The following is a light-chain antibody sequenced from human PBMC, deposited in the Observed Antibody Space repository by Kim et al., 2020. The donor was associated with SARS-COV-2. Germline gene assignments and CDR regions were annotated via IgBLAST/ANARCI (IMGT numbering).Light chain of an antibody. CDR3: QHHNNWPPYT. J-gene: IGKJ2*01. CDR1: QTVGSH. Sequence: EIEMTQSPATLSVSPGESATLSCRASQTVGSHLAWYQQKPGQAPRLLIYSASTRATGIPPRFRGSGSGTEFTLTISSLQSEDSAIYYCQHHNNWPPYTFGQGTKLEIK. V-gene: IGKV3-15*01. CDR2: SAS.